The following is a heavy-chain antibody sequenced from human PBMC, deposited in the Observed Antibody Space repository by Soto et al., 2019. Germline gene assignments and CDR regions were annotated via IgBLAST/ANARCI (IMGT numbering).Heavy chain of an antibody. CDR2: IYNSGTS. CDR3: ARLHCASPNCVPLGP. D-gene: IGHD2-2*01. CDR1: GGSIHDDTYY. J-gene: IGHJ5*02. V-gene: IGHV4-39*01. Sequence: SETLSLTCTVYGGSIHDDTYYWGWIRQPPGKKLEWIGSIYNSGTSSYNPSLENRVTMSVDTSKKHLSLSLRSVTAADTAFYYCARLHCASPNCVPLGPWGQGTLVTVS.